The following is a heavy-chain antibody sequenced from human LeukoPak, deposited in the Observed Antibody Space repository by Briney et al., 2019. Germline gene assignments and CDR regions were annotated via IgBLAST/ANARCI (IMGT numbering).Heavy chain of an antibody. CDR2: MSASGSLT. Sequence: GGSLRLSCAASESTFSSYAMSWVRQAPGQGLEWVSSMSASGSLTYYADSVKGRCTASRDNSKRILFLQMNSLAVEDTAVYFWAKGWFGETLHGPHNYWGQGPLVTVSS. J-gene: IGHJ4*02. CDR3: AKGWFGETLHGPHNY. D-gene: IGHD3-10*01. CDR1: ESTFSSYA. V-gene: IGHV3-23*01.